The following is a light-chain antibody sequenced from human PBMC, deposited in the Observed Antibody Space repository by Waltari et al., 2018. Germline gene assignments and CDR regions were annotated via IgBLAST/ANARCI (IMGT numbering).Light chain of an antibody. CDR1: QSVSYY. CDR2: DAS. Sequence: IVLSQSPATLYLSPGERATLSCRASQSVSYYLAWYQQRPGQAPRLLIYDASSRASGIPARFSGCGSETDFTLTISSLGPEDFAVYYCQQRRTWPITFGGGTKVEI. CDR3: QQRRTWPIT. J-gene: IGKJ4*01. V-gene: IGKV3-11*01.